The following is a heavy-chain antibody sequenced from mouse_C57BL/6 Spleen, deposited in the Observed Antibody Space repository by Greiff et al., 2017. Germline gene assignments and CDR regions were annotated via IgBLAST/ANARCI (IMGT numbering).Heavy chain of an antibody. CDR3: AITAQSGTWFAY. V-gene: IGHV1-4*01. CDR1: GYTFTSYT. J-gene: IGHJ3*01. CDR2: INPSSGYT. Sequence: QVQLQQSGAELARPGASVKMSCKASGYTFTSYTMHWVKQRPGQGLEWIGYINPSSGYTKYNQKFKDKATLTADKSSRTAYMQLSSLTSEDSAVYYCAITAQSGTWFAYWGQGTLVTVSA. D-gene: IGHD3-2*02.